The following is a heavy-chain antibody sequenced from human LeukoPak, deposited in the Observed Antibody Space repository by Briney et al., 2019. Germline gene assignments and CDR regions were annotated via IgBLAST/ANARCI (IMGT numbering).Heavy chain of an antibody. CDR3: ARHAVVVIANNWFDP. D-gene: IGHD2-21*01. CDR2: IYYSGST. J-gene: IGHJ5*02. CDR1: GGSISGSSYY. Sequence: PSETLSLTCTVSGGSISGSSYYWCWIRQPPGKGLEWTGSIYYSGSTYYNPSLKSRVTISVDTSKNQFSLKLSSVTAADTAVYYCARHAVVVIANNWFDPWGQGTLVTVSS. V-gene: IGHV4-39*01.